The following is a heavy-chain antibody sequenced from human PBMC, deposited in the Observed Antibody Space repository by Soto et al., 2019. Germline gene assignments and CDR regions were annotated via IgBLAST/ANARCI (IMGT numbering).Heavy chain of an antibody. J-gene: IGHJ4*02. CDR2: IYYSGST. CDR1: GGSISSSSYY. V-gene: IGHV4-39*01. D-gene: IGHD3-10*01. Sequence: SETLSLTCTVSGGSISSSSYYWGWIRQPPGKGLEWIGSIYYSGSTYYNPSLKSRVTISVDTSKNQFSLKLGSVTAADTAVYYCASESTMVRGVYYFDYWGQGTLVTVSS. CDR3: ASESTMVRGVYYFDY.